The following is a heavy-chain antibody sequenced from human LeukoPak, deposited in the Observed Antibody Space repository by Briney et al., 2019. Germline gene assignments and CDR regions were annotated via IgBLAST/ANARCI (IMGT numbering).Heavy chain of an antibody. CDR3: AKASRGWQNDAFDI. D-gene: IGHD6-19*01. CDR1: GFTFSNYA. CDR2: LSGSGDST. Sequence: PGGSLRLSCAASGFTFSNYAMTWVRQAPGKGLEWVSVLSGSGDSTYYADSVKGRFTISRDNFKNTLYLQMNSLRAEDAAVYYCAKASRGWQNDAFDIWGQGTMVTVS. J-gene: IGHJ3*02. V-gene: IGHV3-23*01.